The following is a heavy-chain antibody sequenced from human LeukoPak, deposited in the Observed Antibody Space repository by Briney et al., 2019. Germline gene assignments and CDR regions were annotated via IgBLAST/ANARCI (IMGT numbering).Heavy chain of an antibody. CDR3: ARASNLLSGFDY. CDR1: AGSINSGDHY. J-gene: IGHJ4*02. V-gene: IGHV4-30-4*01. CDR2: IYYSGTT. D-gene: IGHD3-10*01. Sequence: SETLSLTCSVSAGSINSGDHYWSWVRQPPGKGLEWIGYIYYSGTTYYNPSLRSRVTISIATSKNQFSLKLSSVTAADTAVYYCARASNLLSGFDYWGQGTLVTVSS.